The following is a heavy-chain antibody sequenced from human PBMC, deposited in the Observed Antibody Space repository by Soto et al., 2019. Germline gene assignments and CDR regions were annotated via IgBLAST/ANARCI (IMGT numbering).Heavy chain of an antibody. Sequence: GGSLTLSCAGSGFTFGDSYMSWIRQAPGKGLEWLSYISPGSRYPAYADSVKGRFTISRDNAKRSLYLQMMSLTAEDTAIYYCVRGGGGGLFDPWGQGTMVTVSS. V-gene: IGHV3-11*06. J-gene: IGHJ5*02. D-gene: IGHD2-15*01. CDR2: ISPGSRYP. CDR1: GFTFGDSY. CDR3: VRGGGGGLFDP.